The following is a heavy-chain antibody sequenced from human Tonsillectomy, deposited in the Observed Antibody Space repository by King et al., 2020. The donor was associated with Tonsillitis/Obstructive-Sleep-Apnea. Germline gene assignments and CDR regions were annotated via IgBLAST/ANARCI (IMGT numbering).Heavy chain of an antibody. V-gene: IGHV3-30*04. CDR2: ISYDGSNK. CDR3: ARDAGYQKGRFDY. J-gene: IGHJ4*02. Sequence: VQLVESGGGVVQPGRSLRLSCAASGFTFSNYAMHWVRQAPGKGLEWVAVISYDGSNKYYADSVKGRFTISRDNSKKTLYLQMNSLRAEDTAVYYCARDAGYQKGRFDYWGQGTLVTVSS. CDR1: GFTFSNYA. D-gene: IGHD6-25*01.